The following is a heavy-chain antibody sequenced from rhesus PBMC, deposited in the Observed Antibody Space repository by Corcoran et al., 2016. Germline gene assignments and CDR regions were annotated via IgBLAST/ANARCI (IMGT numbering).Heavy chain of an antibody. Sequence: QVQLQESGPGLVKPSETLSLTCTVSGGSISDSYYWNWIRQPPGKGLDWMGRIYGSGGNNSYHPSLKSRVTISKNTTKNQFSLKLSSVTAADTAVYDCAVSDYWNDDYFDYWGQGVLVTVSS. CDR1: GGSISDSYY. D-gene: IGHD1-7*02. CDR2: IYGSGGNN. V-gene: IGHV4-92*01. J-gene: IGHJ4*01. CDR3: AVSDYWNDDYFDY.